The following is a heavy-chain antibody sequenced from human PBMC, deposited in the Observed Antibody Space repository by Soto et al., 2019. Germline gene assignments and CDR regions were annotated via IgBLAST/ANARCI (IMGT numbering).Heavy chain of an antibody. CDR1: GGTFSTYT. Sequence: QVQLVQSGAEVKKPGSSVKVSCKASGGTFSTYTISWERQAPGQGLEWVGRIITILAIRDYAQKFQGRVTITADKSTSTAYMELNSLRSEDTAVYYCASFSDRVYWGQGTLVTVSS. CDR2: IITILAIR. CDR3: ASFSDRVY. V-gene: IGHV1-69*02. D-gene: IGHD3-10*01. J-gene: IGHJ4*02.